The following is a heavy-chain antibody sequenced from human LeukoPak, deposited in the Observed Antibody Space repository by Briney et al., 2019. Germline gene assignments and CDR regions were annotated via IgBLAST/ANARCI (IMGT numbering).Heavy chain of an antibody. V-gene: IGHV4-4*02. J-gene: IGHJ4*02. CDR3: ARGEERGSGTVHFDY. D-gene: IGHD3-10*01. CDR1: GGSISKNNW. CDR2: IYHGGST. Sequence: SETLSLTCAVTGGSISKNNWCSWVRQPPGMGLEWIGEIYHGGSTNYNPSLKSRVTMSVDRSKNQFSLKLSSVTAADTAVYYCARGEERGSGTVHFDYWGQGTLVTVSS.